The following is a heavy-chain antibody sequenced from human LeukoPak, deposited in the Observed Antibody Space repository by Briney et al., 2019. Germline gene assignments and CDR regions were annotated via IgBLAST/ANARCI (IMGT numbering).Heavy chain of an antibody. D-gene: IGHD2-15*01. CDR2: IPYDGSSE. J-gene: IGHJ4*02. CDR3: AKPRVSIGSHFDY. V-gene: IGHV3-30*18. CDR1: GFSFNNYG. Sequence: GGSLRLSCAVSGFSFNNYGMHWVRQAPGRGLEWVAMIPYDGSSEKYADFVKGRFTISRDNSKNTLYLQMNSLRDEDTALYYCAKPRVSIGSHFDYWGQGTLVTVSS.